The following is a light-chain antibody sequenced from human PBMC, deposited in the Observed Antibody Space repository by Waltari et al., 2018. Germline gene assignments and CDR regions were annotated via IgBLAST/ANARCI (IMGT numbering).Light chain of an antibody. Sequence: DIQMTQSPPTLSASVGDRVTMTCRASQTINNWLAWYQPKPGKAPKVLIYKASTLESGVPSRFSGSGSETEFTLTISSLQPDDFATYYCQQYVSYSPLTFGGGTKVEIK. V-gene: IGKV1-5*03. CDR1: QTINNW. CDR2: KAS. J-gene: IGKJ4*01. CDR3: QQYVSYSPLT.